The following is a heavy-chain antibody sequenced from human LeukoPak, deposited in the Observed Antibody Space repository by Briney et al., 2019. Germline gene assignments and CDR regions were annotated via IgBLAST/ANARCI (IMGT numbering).Heavy chain of an antibody. CDR2: ISASGGST. D-gene: IGHD2-2*01. CDR1: GFTFSSSA. CDR3: ARADCSRTSCSWYYGMDV. J-gene: IGHJ6*02. V-gene: IGHV3-23*01. Sequence: GGSLRLSCAASGFTFSSSAMSWVRQVPGKGLEWVSGISASGGSTYYADSVRGRFTISRDNSKNTLYLQINGLRAEDTAVYYCARADCSRTSCSWYYGMDVWGQGTTVSVSS.